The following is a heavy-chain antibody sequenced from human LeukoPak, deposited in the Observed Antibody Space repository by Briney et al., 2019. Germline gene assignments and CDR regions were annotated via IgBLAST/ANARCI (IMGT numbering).Heavy chain of an antibody. CDR1: GVSFSSGSNY. J-gene: IGHJ5*02. V-gene: IGHV4-61*01. CDR2: IYSSGST. Sequence: SETLSLTCTVSGVSFSSGSNYWSWIRQPPGKGLEWIGYIYSSGSTDYNPSHKSRVTISVDTAKNQFSLKLSSVTAADTAMDYCVRDYHYYFGSGSYNWFDPWGQGTLVTVSS. D-gene: IGHD3-10*01. CDR3: VRDYHYYFGSGSYNWFDP.